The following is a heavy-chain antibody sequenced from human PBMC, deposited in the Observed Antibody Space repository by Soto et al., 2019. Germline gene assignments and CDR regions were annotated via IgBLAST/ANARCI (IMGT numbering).Heavy chain of an antibody. V-gene: IGHV4-30-4*01. CDR2: VYYSGTT. D-gene: IGHD3-22*01. CDR1: GGPINTGDYY. CDR3: ATYYDSSGPTFDN. Sequence: PSETLSLTCTVSGGPINTGDYYWSWVRQPPGKGLEWIGYVYYSGTTYENPSLKSRIAMSVDTFKNQFSLNLYSVTAADTAVYYCATYYDSSGPTFDNWGQGTLVTVSS. J-gene: IGHJ4*02.